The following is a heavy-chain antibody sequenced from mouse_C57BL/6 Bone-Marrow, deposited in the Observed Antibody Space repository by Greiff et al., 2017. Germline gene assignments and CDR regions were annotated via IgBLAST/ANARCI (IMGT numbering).Heavy chain of an antibody. Sequence: VQLQQSGPELVKPGASVKISCKASGYTFTDYYMNWVKQSHGKSLEWIGDINPNNGGTSYNQKFKGKATLTVDKSSSTAYMELRSLTSEDSAVYYCARRDYYYGSPRYFDVWGTGTTVTVSS. CDR3: ARRDYYYGSPRYFDV. CDR2: INPNNGGT. D-gene: IGHD1-1*01. V-gene: IGHV1-26*01. CDR1: GYTFTDYY. J-gene: IGHJ1*03.